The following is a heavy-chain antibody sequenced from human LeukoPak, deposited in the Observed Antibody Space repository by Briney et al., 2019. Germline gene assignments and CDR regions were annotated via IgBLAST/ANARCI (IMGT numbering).Heavy chain of an antibody. CDR3: AREMYYDHWGGYFHS. J-gene: IGHJ5*01. D-gene: IGHD3-3*01. V-gene: IGHV4-4*02. Sequence: PSETLSLTCAVSGGSISSSNWWSWVRQPPGKGLEWIGEIYHSGSTNYNPSLKSRVTISVDKSKNQFSLKLSSVTAADTAVYHCAREMYYDHWGGYFHSWGQGILVTVSS. CDR2: IYHSGST. CDR1: GGSISSSNW.